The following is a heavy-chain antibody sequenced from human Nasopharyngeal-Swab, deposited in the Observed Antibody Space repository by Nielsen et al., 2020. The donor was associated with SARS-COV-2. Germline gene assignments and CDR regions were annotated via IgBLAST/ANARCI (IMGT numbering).Heavy chain of an antibody. V-gene: IGHV4-34*01. CDR1: GGSFSGSY. J-gene: IGHJ6*03. D-gene: IGHD6-13*01. CDR3: ARGIAAAGTRFHYYYYYYMDV. Sequence: SETLSLTCAVYGGSFSGSYWGWIRQPPGKGPEWIAEIYHSGSTNYNPSLKSRVTISVDKSKNQFSLKLSSVTAADTAVYYCARGIAAAGTRFHYYYYYYMDVWGKGTTVTVSS. CDR2: IYHSGST.